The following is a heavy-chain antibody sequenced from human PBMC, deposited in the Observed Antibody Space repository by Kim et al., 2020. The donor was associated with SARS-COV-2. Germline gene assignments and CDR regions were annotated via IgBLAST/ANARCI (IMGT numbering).Heavy chain of an antibody. D-gene: IGHD3-10*01. CDR2: INHSGST. J-gene: IGHJ5*02. V-gene: IGHV4-34*01. Sequence: SETLSLTCAVYGGSFSGYYWSWIRQPPGKGLEWIGEINHSGSTNYNPSLKSRVTISVDTSKNQFSLKLSSVTAADTAVYYCARGPALRRGSGSYKPWGQGTLVTVSS. CDR1: GGSFSGYY. CDR3: ARGPALRRGSGSYKP.